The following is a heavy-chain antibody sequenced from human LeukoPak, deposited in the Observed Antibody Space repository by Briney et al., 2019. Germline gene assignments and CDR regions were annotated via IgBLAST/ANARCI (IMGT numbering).Heavy chain of an antibody. CDR1: GFTFSSYA. V-gene: IGHV3-23*01. Sequence: TGGSLRLSCAASGFTFSSYAMSWVRQAPGKGLEWVSAISGSGGSTYYAGSVKGRFTISRDNSKNTLYLQMNSLRAEDTAVYYCAKAGASAQTYYDFWSGYYKEFYFDYWGQGTLVTVSS. J-gene: IGHJ4*02. CDR3: AKAGASAQTYYDFWSGYYKEFYFDY. CDR2: ISGSGGST. D-gene: IGHD3-3*01.